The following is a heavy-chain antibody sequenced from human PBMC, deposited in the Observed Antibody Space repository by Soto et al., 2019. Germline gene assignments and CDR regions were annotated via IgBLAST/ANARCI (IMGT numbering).Heavy chain of an antibody. CDR2: IDNSGHST. D-gene: IGHD6-13*01. V-gene: IGHV3-74*03. CDR1: GFVFTNFW. J-gene: IGHJ4*02. Sequence: GGSLRLSCGASGFVFTNFWMHWVRHVPGKGLVWFARIDNSGHSTTYAESVKGRFTISRDHAKNTVSLQMNSLRVEDTGVYYCAKDSWYFDLWSQGSQVTVSS. CDR3: AKDSWYFDL.